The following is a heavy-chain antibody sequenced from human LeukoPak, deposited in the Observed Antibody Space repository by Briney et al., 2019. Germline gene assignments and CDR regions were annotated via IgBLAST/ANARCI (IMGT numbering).Heavy chain of an antibody. Sequence: ASETLSLTCTVSGGSISSYYWSWIRQPPGKGLEWIGYIYYSGSTNYNPSLKSRVTISVDTSKNQFSLKLSSVTAADTAAYYCARVVGAGPATDWGQGTLVTVSS. D-gene: IGHD2-21*02. CDR3: ARVVGAGPATD. J-gene: IGHJ4*02. CDR2: IYYSGST. CDR1: GGSISSYY. V-gene: IGHV4-59*01.